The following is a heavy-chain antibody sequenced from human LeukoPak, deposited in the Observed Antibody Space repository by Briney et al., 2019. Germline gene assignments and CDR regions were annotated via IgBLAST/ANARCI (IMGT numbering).Heavy chain of an antibody. Sequence: SSETLSLTCAVSGGSISNYHWSWIRQPPGKGLEWIGDIYNSGNTNYNPSLKSRVTISVDTSKNQFSLKLSSVTAADTAMYYCGRVTGGNSLDYWGQGTLVTVSS. CDR2: IYNSGNT. CDR3: GRVTGGNSLDY. D-gene: IGHD4-23*01. J-gene: IGHJ4*02. V-gene: IGHV4-59*01. CDR1: GGSISNYH.